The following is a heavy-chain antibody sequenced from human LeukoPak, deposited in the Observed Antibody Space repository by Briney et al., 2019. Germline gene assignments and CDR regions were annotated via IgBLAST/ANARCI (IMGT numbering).Heavy chain of an antibody. Sequence: GGSLRLSCAASENYWMHWVRQAPGKGLVWVSHINSDGSWTSYADSVKGRFTISKDNAKNTVYLQVNNLRAEDTAVYYCVSFYETYWGRGTLVTVSS. CDR3: VSFYETY. D-gene: IGHD2-2*01. CDR2: INSDGSWT. CDR1: ENYW. J-gene: IGHJ4*02. V-gene: IGHV3-74*01.